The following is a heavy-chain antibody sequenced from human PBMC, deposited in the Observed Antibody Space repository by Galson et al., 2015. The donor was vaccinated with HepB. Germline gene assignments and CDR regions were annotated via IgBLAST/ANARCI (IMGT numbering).Heavy chain of an antibody. CDR3: VRDLAGAAER. D-gene: IGHD6-25*01. V-gene: IGHV3-11*06. Sequence: SLRLSCAASGFIFSDFYMTWIRQAPGRGLEWVSYISGDSVDTNYADSVKGRFTISRDNAKKSLYLHMKSLRAEDTAYYYCVRDLAGAAERWGQGTLVTVSS. J-gene: IGHJ4*02. CDR2: ISGDSVDT. CDR1: GFIFSDFY.